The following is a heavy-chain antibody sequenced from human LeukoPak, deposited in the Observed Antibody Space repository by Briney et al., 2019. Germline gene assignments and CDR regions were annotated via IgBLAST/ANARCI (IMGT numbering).Heavy chain of an antibody. CDR3: ARGGAFDY. CDR1: GFTFSGYW. J-gene: IGHJ4*02. CDR2: IKQDGSEK. Sequence: GGSLRLSCAASGFTFSGYWMSWVRQAPGKGLEWVANIKQDGSEKYYVDSVRGRFTISRDNAKNSLYLQMNSLRAEDTAVYYCARGGAFDYWGQGTLVTVSS. D-gene: IGHD3-16*01. V-gene: IGHV3-7*01.